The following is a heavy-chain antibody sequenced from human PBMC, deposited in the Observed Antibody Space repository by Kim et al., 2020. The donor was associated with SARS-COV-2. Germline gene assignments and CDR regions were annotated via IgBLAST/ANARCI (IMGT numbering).Heavy chain of an antibody. CDR3: AETRTTGPYNWFDP. V-gene: IGHV4-39*01. Sequence: NPSLKSRATISVDTSKNQFSLKLSSVTAADTAVYYCAETRTTGPYNWFDPWGQGTLVTVSS. J-gene: IGHJ5*02.